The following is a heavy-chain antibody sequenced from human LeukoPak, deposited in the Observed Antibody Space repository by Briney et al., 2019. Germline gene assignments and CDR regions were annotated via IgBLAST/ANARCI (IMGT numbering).Heavy chain of an antibody. V-gene: IGHV4-39*01. CDR3: ARLFLTGYYFDY. Sequence: SETLSLTCTVSGGSISSSSYYWGWIRQPPGKGLEWIGSIYYSGSTYYNPSLKSRVTISVDTSKNQFSLKLSSVTAADTAVYYCARLFLTGYYFDYWGQGTLVTVSS. D-gene: IGHD3-9*01. J-gene: IGHJ4*02. CDR2: IYYSGST. CDR1: GGSISSSSYY.